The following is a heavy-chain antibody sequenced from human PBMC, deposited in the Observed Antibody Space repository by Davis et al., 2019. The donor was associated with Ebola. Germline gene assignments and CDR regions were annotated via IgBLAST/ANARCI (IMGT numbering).Heavy chain of an antibody. CDR3: ARGYSSGWYWFDP. CDR1: GGTFSSYA. CDR2: IVPIFGTA. D-gene: IGHD6-19*01. J-gene: IGHJ5*02. V-gene: IGHV1-69*06. Sequence: SVKVSCKASGGTFSSYAISWVRQAPGQGLEWMGGIVPIFGTANYAQKFQGRVTITADKSTSTAYMELSSLRSEDTAVYYCARGYSSGWYWFDPWGQGTLVTVSS.